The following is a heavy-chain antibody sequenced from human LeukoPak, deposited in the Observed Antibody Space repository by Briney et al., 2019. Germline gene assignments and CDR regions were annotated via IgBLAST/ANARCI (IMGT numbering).Heavy chain of an antibody. CDR2: ISPGDSDT. CDR3: ARRPCSGGSCYYFDF. Sequence: GEPLNISCKASGYFFTSFGIGWVRQIPGKGLDWMGTISPGDSDTRYSPSLQGHVTISADNTINTASLQWSSLRPSDTAMYFCARRPCSGGSCYYFDFWGQGTLVTVSS. D-gene: IGHD2-15*01. V-gene: IGHV5-51*01. J-gene: IGHJ4*02. CDR1: GYFFTSFG.